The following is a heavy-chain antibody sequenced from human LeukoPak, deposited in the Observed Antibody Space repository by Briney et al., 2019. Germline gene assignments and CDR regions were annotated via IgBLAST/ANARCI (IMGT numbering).Heavy chain of an antibody. D-gene: IGHD4-17*01. V-gene: IGHV1-8*02. CDR3: ARVPGDYGWFGNYYYMDV. CDR1: LYSLSSYD. CDR2: MNPNSGNT. Sequence: ASVKVSRKPSLYSLSSYDINVVREATGQRRERMGWMNPNSGNTGYAQKFQGRATMTTDTSTSTAYMELRSLISDDAAVYYCARVPGDYGWFGNYYYMDVWGKGTTVTVSS. J-gene: IGHJ6*03.